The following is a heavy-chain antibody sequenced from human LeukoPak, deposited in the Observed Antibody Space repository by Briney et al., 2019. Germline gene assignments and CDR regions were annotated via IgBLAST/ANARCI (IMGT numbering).Heavy chain of an antibody. V-gene: IGHV3-33*01. CDR3: ARSDYYGSGSYGRGMDV. CDR2: IWYDGSNN. Sequence: GGSLRLSCAASGFTFSSYGMHWVRQAPGKGLEWVAVIWYDGSNNYYADSVKGRFTISRDNSKNTLYLQMNSLRAEDTAVYYCARSDYYGSGSYGRGMDVWGQGTTVTVSS. CDR1: GFTFSSYG. D-gene: IGHD3-10*01. J-gene: IGHJ6*02.